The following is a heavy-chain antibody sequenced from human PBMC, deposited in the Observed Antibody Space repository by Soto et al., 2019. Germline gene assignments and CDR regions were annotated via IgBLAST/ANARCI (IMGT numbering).Heavy chain of an antibody. V-gene: IGHV6-1*01. J-gene: IGHJ6*02. CDR2: TYYRSKWYN. Sequence: SETLSLTCAISGDSVSSNSAAWNWIRQSPSRGLEWLGRTYYRSKWYNDYAVSVKSRITINPDTSKNQFSLQLNSVTPEDTAVYYCARDGDSVGVGLDYYGMDVCGQGTTLTVSS. D-gene: IGHD7-27*01. CDR3: ARDGDSVGVGLDYYGMDV. CDR1: GDSVSSNSAA.